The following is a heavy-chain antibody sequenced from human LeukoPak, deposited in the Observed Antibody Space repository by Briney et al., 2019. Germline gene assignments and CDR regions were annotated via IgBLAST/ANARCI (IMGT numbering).Heavy chain of an antibody. V-gene: IGHV3-74*01. CDR1: GFTFSSYW. D-gene: IGHD2/OR15-2a*01. CDR3: VKDLDFRADC. J-gene: IGHJ4*02. Sequence: GGSLRLSCAASGFTFSSYWMHWVRQTPGRGLVWVARINTDGTIIDYADSVQGRSTISRDNAKNTLYLQMNSLRAEGTALYYCVKDLDFRADCWGQGTLVTVSS. CDR2: INTDGTII.